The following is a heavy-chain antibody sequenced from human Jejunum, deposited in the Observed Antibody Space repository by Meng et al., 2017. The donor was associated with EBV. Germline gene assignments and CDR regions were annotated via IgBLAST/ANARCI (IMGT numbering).Heavy chain of an antibody. V-gene: IGHV3-74*03. Sequence: EVQLVESXGGLVQPGXSLRLSCAASGFTFSTYWMHWVRQTPGKGLEWVSRINNDGSTTQYADSVRGRFTISRDNAKSTLYLQMNSLTAEDTAVYYCARNYRDYWGQGTLVTVSS. CDR3: ARNYRDY. J-gene: IGHJ4*02. CDR1: GFTFSTYW. D-gene: IGHD4-11*01. CDR2: INNDGSTT.